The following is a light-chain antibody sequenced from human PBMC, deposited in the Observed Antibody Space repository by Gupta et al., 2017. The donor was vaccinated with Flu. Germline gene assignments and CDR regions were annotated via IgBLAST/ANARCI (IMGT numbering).Light chain of an antibody. J-gene: IGLJ3*02. CDR1: NIGSKS. CDR3: HVWNNSTDHWRV. CDR2: DDS. Sequence: SYVLTQPPSVSVAPGQTARITCGGNNIGSKSVHWYQQKPGQAPVLVVDDDSARPSGIPARFSGSNSGNTATLTISKVEAGDEADYYGHVWNNSTDHWRVLGGGTKLTVL. V-gene: IGLV3-21*02.